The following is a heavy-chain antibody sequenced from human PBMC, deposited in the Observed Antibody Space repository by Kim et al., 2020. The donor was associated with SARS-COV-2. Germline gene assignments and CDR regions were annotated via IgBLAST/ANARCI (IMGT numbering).Heavy chain of an antibody. V-gene: IGHV1-69*13. CDR3: ARARPCSSTSCPYYFDY. CDR1: GGTFSSYA. J-gene: IGHJ4*02. D-gene: IGHD2-2*01. Sequence: SVKVSCKASGGTFSSYAISWVRQAPGQGLEWMGGIIPIFGTANYAQKFQGRVTITADESTSTAYMELSSLRSEDTAVYYCARARPCSSTSCPYYFDYWGQGTLVTVSS. CDR2: IIPIFGTA.